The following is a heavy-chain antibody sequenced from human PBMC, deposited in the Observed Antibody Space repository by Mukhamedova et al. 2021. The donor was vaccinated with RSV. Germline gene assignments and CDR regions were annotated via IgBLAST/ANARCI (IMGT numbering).Heavy chain of an antibody. D-gene: IGHD1-26*01. CDR2: ISYDGSNK. V-gene: IGHV3-30*04. J-gene: IGHJ4*02. CDR3: ARQIIVGSTTFDY. Sequence: SRYAMHWVRQAPGKGLEWVAVISYDGSNKYYIDSVKGRFTISSNDSKNTPYLQMNSLRAEDTAVYYCARQIIVGSTTFDYWGQGT. CDR1: SRYA.